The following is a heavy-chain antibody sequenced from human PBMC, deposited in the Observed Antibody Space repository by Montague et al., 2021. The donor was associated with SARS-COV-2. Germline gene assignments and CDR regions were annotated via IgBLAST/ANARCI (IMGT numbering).Heavy chain of an antibody. CDR3: VRYSGWFYFDF. Sequence: CAISGDSVSSNRLAWGWIRQSPSRGLEWLGRPYYRSKWYSDYAPSVRGRLTVNPDASKNEFSLELNYVTPEDTAVYYCVRYSGWFYFDFWGQGTLVTVSS. CDR1: GDSVSSNRLA. D-gene: IGHD6-19*01. J-gene: IGHJ4*02. CDR2: PYYRSKWYS. V-gene: IGHV6-1*01.